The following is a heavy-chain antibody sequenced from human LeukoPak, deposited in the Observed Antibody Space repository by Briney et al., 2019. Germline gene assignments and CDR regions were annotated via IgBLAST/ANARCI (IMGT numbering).Heavy chain of an antibody. CDR2: IYYSEST. Sequence: SETLSLTCTVSVGSISSGGYYCSWIRQHPGKGLEWIGYIYYSESTYYNPALKSRVTVSVDTSKNQFSLKLSSVTAADTAVYYCARDCFGAVAGLSPSRYFDLWGRGTLVTVSS. J-gene: IGHJ2*01. D-gene: IGHD6-19*01. CDR3: ARDCFGAVAGLSPSRYFDL. V-gene: IGHV4-31*03. CDR1: VGSISSGGYY.